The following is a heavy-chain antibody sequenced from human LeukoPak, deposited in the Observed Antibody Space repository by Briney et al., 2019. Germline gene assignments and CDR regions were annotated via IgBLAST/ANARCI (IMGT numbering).Heavy chain of an antibody. CDR1: GYTFTGYY. CDR2: INPNGGGT. V-gene: IGHV1-2*02. J-gene: IGHJ4*02. CDR3: ARDSSHYGSGSYYNTYYFDY. Sequence: ASVKVSCKASGYTFTGYYMHWVRQAPGQGLEWMGWINPNGGGTNYAQKFQGRVTMTRDTSISTAYMELSRLRFDDTAVYYCARDSSHYGSGSYYNTYYFDYWGQGTLVTVSS. D-gene: IGHD3-10*01.